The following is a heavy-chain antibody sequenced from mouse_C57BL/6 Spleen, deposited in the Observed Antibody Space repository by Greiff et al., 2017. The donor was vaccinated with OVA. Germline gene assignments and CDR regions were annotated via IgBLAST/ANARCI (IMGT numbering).Heavy chain of an antibody. V-gene: IGHV1-54*01. CDR2: INPGSGGN. D-gene: IGHD1-1*01. CDR3: ARKLGSSYVQYYFDY. J-gene: IGHJ2*01. CDR1: GYAFTNYL. Sequence: QVQLQQSGAELVRPGTSVKVSCKASGYAFTNYLIEWVKQRPGQGLEWIGVINPGSGGNNYNEKFKGKATLTADKSSSTAYMQLSSLTSEDSAVYFCARKLGSSYVQYYFDYWGQGTTLTVSS.